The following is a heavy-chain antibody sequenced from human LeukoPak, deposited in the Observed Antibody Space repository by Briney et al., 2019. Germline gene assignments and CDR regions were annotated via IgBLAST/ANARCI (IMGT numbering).Heavy chain of an antibody. J-gene: IGHJ4*02. CDR1: GYTFTSYD. D-gene: IGHD3-10*01. V-gene: IGHV1-8*02. Sequence: GASVKVSCKASGYTFTSYDINWVRQATGQGLEWMGWMNPNSGNTGYAEKFQGRVTITADTSTDTAYMELSSLRSEDTAVYYCATDLGSYYYDSWGQGTLVTVSS. CDR3: ATDLGSYYYDS. CDR2: MNPNSGNT.